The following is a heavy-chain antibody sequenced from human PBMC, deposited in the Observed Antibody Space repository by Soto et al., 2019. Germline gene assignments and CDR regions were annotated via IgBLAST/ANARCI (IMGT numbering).Heavy chain of an antibody. J-gene: IGHJ6*02. V-gene: IGHV3-30*18. CDR3: AKSYGDDYYYGMDV. CDR2: ISYDGSNK. CDR1: GFTFRSYG. Sequence: QVQLVESGGGVVQPGRSLRLSCAASGFTFRSYGMHWVRQAPGKGLEWVAVISYDGSNKYYADSVKGRFTISRDNSKNTLYLQMNSLRAEDTAVYYCAKSYGDDYYYGMDVWGQGTTVTVSS. D-gene: IGHD4-17*01.